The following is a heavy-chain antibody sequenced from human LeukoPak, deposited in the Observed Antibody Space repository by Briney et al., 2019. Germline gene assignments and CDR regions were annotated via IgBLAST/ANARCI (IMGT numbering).Heavy chain of an antibody. Sequence: PGGSLRLSCAAYGFTFSSYSMNWVRQAPGKGLGWVSFISTSSSYIYYADSVKGRFTISRDNAKNSLYLQMNSLRAEDTAVYYCARDKPTGTTSLDYWGQGTLVTVSS. CDR1: GFTFSSYS. D-gene: IGHD1-1*01. V-gene: IGHV3-21*01. J-gene: IGHJ4*02. CDR2: ISTSSSYI. CDR3: ARDKPTGTTSLDY.